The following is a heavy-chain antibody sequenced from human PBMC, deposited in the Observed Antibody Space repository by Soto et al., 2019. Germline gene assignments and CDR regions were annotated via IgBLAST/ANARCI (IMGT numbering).Heavy chain of an antibody. CDR1: GYTLTSYG. J-gene: IGHJ3*02. Sequence: QVHLVQSGAEVKKPGASVKVSCKASGYTLTSYGISWVRQAPGQGLQWMGWISGYNGNTNYADKFQGRVTMTTDTSTSTAHMEVRSLRSDDTAVYYCARAGAFYETSGYPWSTFDIWGQGTMVTVSS. CDR3: ARAGAFYETSGYPWSTFDI. V-gene: IGHV1-18*01. CDR2: ISGYNGNT. D-gene: IGHD3-22*01.